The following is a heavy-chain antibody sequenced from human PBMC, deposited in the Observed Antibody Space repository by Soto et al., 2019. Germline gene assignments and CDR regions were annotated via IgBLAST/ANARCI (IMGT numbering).Heavy chain of an antibody. Sequence: EVQLLESGGGLVQPGGSLRLSCAASGFTFSSYAMSWVRQAPGKGLEWVSAISGSGGSTYYADSVKGRFTISRDNSKNTLYLQMNCLRAEDTAVYYCAKDKGIGAAAGPYFDYWGQGTLVTVSS. CDR1: GFTFSSYA. CDR3: AKDKGIGAAAGPYFDY. V-gene: IGHV3-23*01. D-gene: IGHD6-13*01. J-gene: IGHJ4*02. CDR2: ISGSGGST.